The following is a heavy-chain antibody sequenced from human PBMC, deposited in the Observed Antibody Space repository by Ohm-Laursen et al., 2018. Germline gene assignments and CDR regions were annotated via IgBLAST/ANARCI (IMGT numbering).Heavy chain of an antibody. J-gene: IGHJ4*02. CDR1: GFTFRDHY. CDR3: ASERRGY. CDR2: ISSSSSTI. Sequence: SLRLSCAASGFTFRDHYMDWVRQAPGKGLEWVSYISSSSSTIYYADSVKGRFTISRDNAKNSLYLQMNSLRAEDTAVYYCASERRGYWGQGTLVTVSS. V-gene: IGHV3-11*04.